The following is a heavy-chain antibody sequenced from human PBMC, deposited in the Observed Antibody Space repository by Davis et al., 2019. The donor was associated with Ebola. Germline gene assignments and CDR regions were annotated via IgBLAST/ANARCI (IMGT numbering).Heavy chain of an antibody. CDR1: GGSFSGYY. CDR2: INHSGST. CDR3: ARGGGQWLVLYYYGMDV. D-gene: IGHD6-19*01. Sequence: SETLSLTCAVYGGSFSGYYWSWIRQPPGKGLEWIGEINHSGSTNYNPSLKSRVTISVDTSKNQFSLKLSSVTAADTAVYYCARGGGQWLVLYYYGMDVWGKGTTVTVSS. V-gene: IGHV4-34*01. J-gene: IGHJ6*04.